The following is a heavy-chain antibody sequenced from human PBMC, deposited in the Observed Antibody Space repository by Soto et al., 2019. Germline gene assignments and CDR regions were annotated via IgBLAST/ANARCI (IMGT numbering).Heavy chain of an antibody. Sequence: QAQLVQSGAEVRKPGASVKVSCQASGYIFMNFALHWVRQAPGQRFEWMGWINAGNGKTEYSQKSQCRITIIRATSASTAYMELRDLRAEDTAVYFCARVPRYSFEIVQVPAVMFNDWFDPWGQGTLVTVSS. V-gene: IGHV1-3*01. CDR3: ARVPRYSFEIVQVPAVMFNDWFDP. CDR1: GYIFMNFA. J-gene: IGHJ5*02. CDR2: INAGNGKT. D-gene: IGHD2-2*01.